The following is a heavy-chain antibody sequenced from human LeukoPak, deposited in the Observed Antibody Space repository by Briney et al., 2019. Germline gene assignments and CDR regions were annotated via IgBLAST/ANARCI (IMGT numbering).Heavy chain of an antibody. CDR1: GFTVSNVY. D-gene: IGHD6-13*01. V-gene: IGHV3-53*01. J-gene: IGHJ6*02. CDR3: VRDRGIASTGGYGMDV. CDR2: IHSGGIT. Sequence: GGSLRLSCAASGFTVSNVYMSWVRQAPGTGLEWVSIIHSGGITHYADSVKGRFTISRDNSKNTLYLQMNSLRAEDTAVYYCVRDRGIASTGGYGMDVWGQGTTVTVSS.